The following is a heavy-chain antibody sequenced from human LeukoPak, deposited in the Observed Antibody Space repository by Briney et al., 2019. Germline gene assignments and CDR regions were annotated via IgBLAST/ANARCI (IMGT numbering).Heavy chain of an antibody. CDR3: ARDAPETFYYGSSAYPGYCFDY. Sequence: GASVKVSCKASEYTFTSYYIHWVRQAPGQGLEWMGIINPSGSSTSYAQKFQGRVTMTRDMSTSTVYMELSSLRSEDTAVYYCARDAPETFYYGSSAYPGYCFDYWGPGTLVTVSS. V-gene: IGHV1-46*01. CDR2: INPSGSST. J-gene: IGHJ4*02. CDR1: EYTFTSYY. D-gene: IGHD3-22*01.